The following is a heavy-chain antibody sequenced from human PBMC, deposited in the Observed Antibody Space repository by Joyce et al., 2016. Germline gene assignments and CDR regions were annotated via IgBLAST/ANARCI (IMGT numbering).Heavy chain of an antibody. V-gene: IGHV4-59*01. CDR1: DGSINNNY. D-gene: IGHD2-2*01. CDR2: IYSSGNT. CDR3: ARLEVVLSAAAKKADWYFDL. J-gene: IGHJ2*01. Sequence: QVQLQESGPGLVKPSETLSLTCTVSDGSINNNYWSWIRQPPGKGLEWIAYIYSSGNTNDNPSLKSRVTISADTSKNQFSLKLSSVTAADTALYFCARLEVVLSAAAKKADWYFDLWGRGTLVTVSS.